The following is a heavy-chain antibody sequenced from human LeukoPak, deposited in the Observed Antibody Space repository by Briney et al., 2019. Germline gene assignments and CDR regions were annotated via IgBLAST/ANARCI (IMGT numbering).Heavy chain of an antibody. CDR2: ISNDGSSK. J-gene: IGHJ4*02. CDR3: ASGPRSDYYDSSGYYYPFDY. Sequence: GGSLRLACAASGFTFSSYAMHWVRQAPCKWREWVAVISNDGSSKYYADSMKGRFTISRDNSKNTLYLQMNSLRAADTAVYYCASGPRSDYYDSSGYYYPFDYWGQGTLVSVSS. V-gene: IGHV3-30-3*01. CDR1: GFTFSSYA. D-gene: IGHD3-22*01.